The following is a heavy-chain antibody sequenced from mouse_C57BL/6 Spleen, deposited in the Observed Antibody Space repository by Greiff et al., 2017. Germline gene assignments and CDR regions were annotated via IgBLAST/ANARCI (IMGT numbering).Heavy chain of an antibody. D-gene: IGHD1-1*02. CDR1: GYTFTSYW. Sequence: VQLQQPGAELVKPGASVKLSCKASGYTFTSYWMHWVKQRPGQGLEWIGMIHPNSGSTNYNEKFKSKATLTVDKSSSTAYMQLSSLTSEDSAVYYGAREGCTGAWVAYWGQGTLVTVSA. CDR3: AREGCTGAWVAY. CDR2: IHPNSGST. V-gene: IGHV1-64*01. J-gene: IGHJ3*01.